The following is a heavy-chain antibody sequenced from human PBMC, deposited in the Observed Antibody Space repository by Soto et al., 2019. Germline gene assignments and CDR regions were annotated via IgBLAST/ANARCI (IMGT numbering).Heavy chain of an antibody. J-gene: IGHJ5*02. CDR1: GYTFTTYD. Sequence: QVQLMQSGAEVKKPGASVKVSCKASGYTFTTYDINWVRQAPGQGPEWMGWMNPNRTNTGYAEKFQGRVTMTRDTSISTAYMELSSLRYDDTAVYYCVRGGFLSHDHVIIAPATLGFDPWGQGNLVTVSS. CDR3: VRGGFLSHDHVIIAPATLGFDP. D-gene: IGHD2-2*01. CDR2: MNPNRTNT. V-gene: IGHV1-8*01.